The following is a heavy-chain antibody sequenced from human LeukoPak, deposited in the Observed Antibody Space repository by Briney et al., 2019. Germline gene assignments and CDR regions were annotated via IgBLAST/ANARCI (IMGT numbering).Heavy chain of an antibody. D-gene: IGHD3-10*01. J-gene: IGHJ5*02. CDR1: GGSISSSSYY. Sequence: PSETLSLTCTVSGGSISSSSYYWGWIRQPPGKGLEWIGSIYYSGSTYYNPSLKSRVTISVDTSKNQLSLKLSSVTAADTAVYYCARQEGRLDYYGSGSTMNWFDPWGQGTLVTVSS. V-gene: IGHV4-39*01. CDR3: ARQEGRLDYYGSGSTMNWFDP. CDR2: IYYSGST.